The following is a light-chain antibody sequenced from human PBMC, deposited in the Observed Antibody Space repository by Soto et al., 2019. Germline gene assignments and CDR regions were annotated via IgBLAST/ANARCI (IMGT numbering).Light chain of an antibody. CDR1: SSNIGAGYD. Sequence: QSVLTQPPSVSGVPGQRVTISCTRSSSNIGAGYDVHWYQQRPGAAPKLLISANINRPSGVPDRFSGSKSGTSASLAITGLQADDEGDYYCQSYDSTLSARYVFGTGTKVTVL. V-gene: IGLV1-40*01. CDR2: ANI. J-gene: IGLJ1*01. CDR3: QSYDSTLSARYV.